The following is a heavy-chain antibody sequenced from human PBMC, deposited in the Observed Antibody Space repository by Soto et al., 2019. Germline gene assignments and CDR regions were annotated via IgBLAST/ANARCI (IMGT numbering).Heavy chain of an antibody. D-gene: IGHD5-18*01. CDR2: ISAYNGNT. CDR1: GYTFTSYG. Sequence: QVQLVQSGAEVKKPGASVKVSCKASGYTFTSYGISWVRQAPGQGLEWMGWISAYNGNTNYAQKLQGRVTMTTDTSTSTAYMELRSLRSDDTAVYYCARDGSNPAYSYVSYYYYGMDVWGQGTTVTVSS. CDR3: ARDGSNPAYSYVSYYYYGMDV. J-gene: IGHJ6*02. V-gene: IGHV1-18*04.